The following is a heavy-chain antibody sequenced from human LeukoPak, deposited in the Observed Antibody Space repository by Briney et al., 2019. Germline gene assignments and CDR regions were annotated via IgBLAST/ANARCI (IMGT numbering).Heavy chain of an antibody. D-gene: IGHD7-27*01. CDR1: GSTFSGFE. V-gene: IGHV3-48*03. CDR3: ARVLGFFDS. CDR2: ISSSGSGSTI. Sequence: GGSLRLSCVVSGSTFSGFEMNWVRQAPGKGLERVSYISSSGSGSTIFYADSVKGRFTISRGNAKNSLYLQMNSLRAEDTAVYYCARVLGFFDSWGQGTLVTVSS. J-gene: IGHJ4*02.